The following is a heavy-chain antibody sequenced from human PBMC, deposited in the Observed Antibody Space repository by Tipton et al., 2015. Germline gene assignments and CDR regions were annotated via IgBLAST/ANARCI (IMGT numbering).Heavy chain of an antibody. J-gene: IGHJ4*02. CDR3: AKGGEYSGYDLFDY. CDR1: GFTFDDYA. Sequence: SLRLSCVASGFTFDDYAMHWVRQAPGKGLEWVAGINWTGGMTAHADSVGGRFTISRDNSKSTLYLQMNSLRADDTAVYYCAKGGEYSGYDLFDYWGQGTLVTVSS. CDR2: INWTGGMT. V-gene: IGHV3-9*01. D-gene: IGHD5-12*01.